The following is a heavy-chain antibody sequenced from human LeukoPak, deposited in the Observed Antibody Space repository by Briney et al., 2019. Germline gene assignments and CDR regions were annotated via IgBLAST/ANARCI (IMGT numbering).Heavy chain of an antibody. D-gene: IGHD3-3*01. J-gene: IGHJ6*03. CDR3: ARGGSYDFWSGYFTGYYMDV. Sequence: TAGSLRLSCAASGFTFSSYWMNWVRQAPGKGLVWVSRINSDGSSTSYADSVKGRFTISRDNAKNTLYLQMNSLIAEDTAVYYCARGGSYDFWSGYFTGYYMDVWGKGTTVTVSS. CDR2: INSDGSST. CDR1: GFTFSSYW. V-gene: IGHV3-74*01.